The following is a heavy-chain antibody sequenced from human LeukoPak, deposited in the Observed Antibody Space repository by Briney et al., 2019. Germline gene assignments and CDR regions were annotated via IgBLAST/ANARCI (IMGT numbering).Heavy chain of an antibody. J-gene: IGHJ3*02. V-gene: IGHV4-34*01. CDR1: GGFFSGYY. Sequence: SETLSLTCAVYGGFFSGYYWSWLRQPPGKGLEWIGEINHSGSTYYNPSLKSRVTISVDTSKNQFSLKLSSVTAADTAVYYCARSSGTLIDAFDIWGQGTMVTVSS. CDR3: ARSSGTLIDAFDI. CDR2: INHSGST. D-gene: IGHD1-26*01.